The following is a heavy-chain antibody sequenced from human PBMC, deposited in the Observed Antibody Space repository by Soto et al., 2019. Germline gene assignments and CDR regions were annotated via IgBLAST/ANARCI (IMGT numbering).Heavy chain of an antibody. CDR3: ARDKGGGWYYFDS. J-gene: IGHJ4*02. Sequence: VGSLRLSCAASGFTVSDNYMTCVRHAPGKGLEWVSVLYSAGNAYYADSVQGRFTISRDDSKNTLYLQMNRLRAEDTAVYYCARDKGGGWYYFDSLGQGTLVTVSS. CDR1: GFTVSDNY. V-gene: IGHV3-53*01. D-gene: IGHD6-19*01. CDR2: LYSAGNA.